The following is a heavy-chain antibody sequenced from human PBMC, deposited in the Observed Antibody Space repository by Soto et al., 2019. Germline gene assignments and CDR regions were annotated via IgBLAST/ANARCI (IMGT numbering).Heavy chain of an antibody. Sequence: GASVKVSCKASGYTFTSYDINWVRQATGQGLEWMGWMNPNSGNTGYAQKFQGRVTMTRNTSISTAYMELSSLRSEDTAVYYCARVPAGRITIFGVVIPPYYFDYWGQGTLVTVSS. CDR2: MNPNSGNT. CDR3: ARVPAGRITIFGVVIPPYYFDY. V-gene: IGHV1-8*01. J-gene: IGHJ4*02. CDR1: GYTFTSYD. D-gene: IGHD3-3*01.